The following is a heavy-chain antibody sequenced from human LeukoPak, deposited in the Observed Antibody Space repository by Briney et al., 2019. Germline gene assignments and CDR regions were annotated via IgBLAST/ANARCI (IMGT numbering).Heavy chain of an antibody. CDR1: GGSISSYY. CDR2: VYYSGTT. CDR3: ARPDSYGGFYFFDY. Sequence: SETLSLTCTVSGGSISSYYWGWIRQPPGKGLEWIGTVYYSGTTYYNASLKSRVTISVDTSKNQFSLKLYSVTAADTAVYYCARPDSYGGFYFFDYWGQGTLVTVSS. D-gene: IGHD5-18*01. J-gene: IGHJ4*02. V-gene: IGHV4-39*01.